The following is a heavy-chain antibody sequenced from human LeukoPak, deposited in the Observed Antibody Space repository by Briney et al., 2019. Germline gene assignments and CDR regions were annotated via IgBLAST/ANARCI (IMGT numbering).Heavy chain of an antibody. V-gene: IGHV1-18*01. Sequence: ASVKVSCNASGYTFTSYGISWVRQAPGQRLEWMGWISAYNGNTNYAQKLQGRVTMTTDTSTSTAYMELRSLRSDDTAVYYCARVVEWELHDDYWGQGTLVTVSS. CDR1: GYTFTSYG. D-gene: IGHD1-26*01. J-gene: IGHJ4*02. CDR2: ISAYNGNT. CDR3: ARVVEWELHDDY.